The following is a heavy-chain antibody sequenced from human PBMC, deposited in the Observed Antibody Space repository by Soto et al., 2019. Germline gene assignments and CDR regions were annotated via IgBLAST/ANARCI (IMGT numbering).Heavy chain of an antibody. CDR2: ISSSSSYI. D-gene: IGHD3-9*01. CDR1: GFIFSSYS. CDR3: ARYYDILTTDAFDI. V-gene: IGHV3-21*01. Sequence: GGSLRLSCAASGFIFSSYSMNWVRQAPGKGLEWVSSISSSSSYIYYADSVKGRFTISRDNAKNSLYLQMNSLRAEDTAVYYCARYYDILTTDAFDIWGQGTMVTVSS. J-gene: IGHJ3*02.